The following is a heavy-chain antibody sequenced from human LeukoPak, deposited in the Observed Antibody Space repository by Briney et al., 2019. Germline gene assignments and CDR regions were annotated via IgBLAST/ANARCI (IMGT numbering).Heavy chain of an antibody. CDR1: GGSISSGGYY. V-gene: IGHV4-30-2*01. J-gene: IGHJ4*02. Sequence: SETLSLTCTVSGGSISSGGYYWSWIRQPPGKGLEWIGYIYHSGSTNYNPSLKSRVTISVDTSKNQFSLKLSSVTAADTAVYYCARVDYGDYTGFDYWGQGTLVTVSS. CDR2: IYHSGST. D-gene: IGHD4-17*01. CDR3: ARVDYGDYTGFDY.